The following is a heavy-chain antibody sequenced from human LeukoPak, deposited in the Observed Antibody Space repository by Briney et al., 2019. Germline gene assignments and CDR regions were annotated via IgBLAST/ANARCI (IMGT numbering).Heavy chain of an antibody. Sequence: GRSLRLSCAASGFTFDDYAMPWVRQAPGKGLEWVSGIGWNSGSIVYADSVKGRFTISRDNAKKSLYLQMNSLRPEDTALYYCAKERTRVRGVIGLLYYGLDVWGQGITVTVSS. V-gene: IGHV3-9*01. J-gene: IGHJ6*02. CDR2: IGWNSGSI. CDR3: AKERTRVRGVIGLLYYGLDV. D-gene: IGHD3-10*01. CDR1: GFTFDDYA.